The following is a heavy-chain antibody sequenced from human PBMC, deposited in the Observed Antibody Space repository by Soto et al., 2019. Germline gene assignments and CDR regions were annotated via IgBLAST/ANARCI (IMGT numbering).Heavy chain of an antibody. CDR3: ARGLYKAARSYYFDY. Sequence: GASVKVSFKASGYTFTCYYINWVRQSTGQGLEWMGWMNPNSGNTGYAQKFQGRVTMTRNTSISTAYMELSSLRSEDTAVYYCARGLYKAARSYYFDYWGQGTLVTVS. D-gene: IGHD6-6*01. J-gene: IGHJ4*02. CDR2: MNPNSGNT. CDR1: GYTFTCYY. V-gene: IGHV1-8*01.